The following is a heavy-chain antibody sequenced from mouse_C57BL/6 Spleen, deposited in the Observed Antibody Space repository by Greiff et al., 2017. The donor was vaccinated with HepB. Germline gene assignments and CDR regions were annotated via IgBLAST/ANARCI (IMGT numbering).Heavy chain of an antibody. D-gene: IGHD1-1*01. CDR3: ARPRGYGTAWFAY. Sequence: EVKVVESGGGLVKPGGSLKLSCAASGFTFSDYGMHWVRQAPEKGLEWVAYISSGSSTIYYADTVKGRFTISRDNAKNTLFLQMTSLRSEDTAMYYCARPRGYGTAWFAYWGQGTLVTVSA. V-gene: IGHV5-17*01. CDR1: GFTFSDYG. CDR2: ISSGSSTI. J-gene: IGHJ3*01.